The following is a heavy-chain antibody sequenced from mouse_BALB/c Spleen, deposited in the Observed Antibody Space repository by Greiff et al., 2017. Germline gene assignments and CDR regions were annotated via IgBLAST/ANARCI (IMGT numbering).Heavy chain of an antibody. D-gene: IGHD2-9*01. J-gene: IGHJ3*01. V-gene: IGHV2-6-5*01. CDR1: GFSLTDYG. CDR2: IWGGGST. CDR3: AKTSYGYEAWFAY. Sequence: VMLVESGPGLVAPSQSLSITCTVSGFSLTDYGVSWIRQPPGKGLEWLGVIWGGGSTYYNSALKSRLSISKDNSKSQVFLKMNSLQTDDTAMYYCAKTSYGYEAWFAYWGQGTLVTVSA.